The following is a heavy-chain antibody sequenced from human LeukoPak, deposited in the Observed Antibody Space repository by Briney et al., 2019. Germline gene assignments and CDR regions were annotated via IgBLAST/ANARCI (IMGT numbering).Heavy chain of an antibody. CDR1: GFTFSSYG. D-gene: IGHD6-13*01. V-gene: IGHV3-23*01. J-gene: IGHJ6*03. Sequence: GGSLRLSCAASGFTFSSYGMSWVRQAPGKGLEWVPAISGSGGSTYYADSVKGRFTISRDNSKNTLYLQMNSLRAEDTAVYYCAKVPGAAAGLYYYYYYYMDVWGKGATVTISS. CDR2: ISGSGGST. CDR3: AKVPGAAAGLYYYYYYYMDV.